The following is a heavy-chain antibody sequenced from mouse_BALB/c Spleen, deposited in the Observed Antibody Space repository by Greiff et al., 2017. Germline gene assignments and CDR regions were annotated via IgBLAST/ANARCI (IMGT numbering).Heavy chain of an antibody. CDR3: ARWEGYDAWFAY. Sequence: EVKLVESGAELVKPGASVKLSCTASGFNIKDTYMHWVKQRPEQGLEWIGRIDPANGNTKYDPKFQGKATITADTSSNTAYLQLSSLTSEDTAVDYCARWEGYDAWFAYWGQGTLVTVSA. D-gene: IGHD2-2*01. J-gene: IGHJ3*01. V-gene: IGHV14-3*02. CDR1: GFNIKDTY. CDR2: IDPANGNT.